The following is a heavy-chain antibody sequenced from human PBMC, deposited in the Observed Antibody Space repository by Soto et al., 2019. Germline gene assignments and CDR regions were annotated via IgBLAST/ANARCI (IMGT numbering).Heavy chain of an antibody. CDR1: GDSITSGTYY. V-gene: IGHV4-30-4*01. CDR2: VFHSGTT. CDR3: ARARGYCTGASCSLFYFYGLDV. Sequence: PSETLSLTCTVSGDSITSGTYYWSWIRQPPGKGLEWVGFVFHSGTTFYNPSLKSRVLMSADTSKNQFSLNVRSLTAADTAVYYRARARGYCTGASCSLFYFYGLDVWGQGTTVTVSS. D-gene: IGHD2-8*02. J-gene: IGHJ6*02.